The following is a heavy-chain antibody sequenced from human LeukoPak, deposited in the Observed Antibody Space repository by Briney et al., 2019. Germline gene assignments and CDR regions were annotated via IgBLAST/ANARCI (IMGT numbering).Heavy chain of an antibody. Sequence: PSETLSLTCTVSGGSISSSSYYWGWIRQPPGKGLEWIGSIYYSGSTYYNPSLKSRVTISVDTSKNQFSLKLSSVTAADTAVYYCARDEPSYSSGWYNYWGQGTLVTVSS. CDR1: GGSISSSSYY. J-gene: IGHJ4*02. CDR2: IYYSGST. V-gene: IGHV4-39*07. D-gene: IGHD6-19*01. CDR3: ARDEPSYSSGWYNY.